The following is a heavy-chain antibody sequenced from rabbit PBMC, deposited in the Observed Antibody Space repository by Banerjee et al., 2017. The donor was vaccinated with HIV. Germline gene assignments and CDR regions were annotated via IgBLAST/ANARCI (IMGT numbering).Heavy chain of an antibody. J-gene: IGHJ2*01. D-gene: IGHD1-1*01. CDR3: ARNYVNAFDP. CDR1: GFSFSSSDY. V-gene: IGHV1S45*01. Sequence: QEQLVESGGGLVQPEGSLTLTCKASGFSFSSSDYICWVRQAPGKGLEWIACIDTNDGDTDYANWPKGRFTISKTSSTTVTLQMTSLTAADTATYFCARNYVNAFDPWGQGTLVTVS. CDR2: IDTNDGDT.